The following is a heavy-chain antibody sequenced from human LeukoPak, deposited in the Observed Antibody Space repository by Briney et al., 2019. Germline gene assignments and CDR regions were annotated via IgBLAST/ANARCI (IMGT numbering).Heavy chain of an antibody. CDR3: ARDVGAGATSPKPFDY. V-gene: IGHV3-7*01. D-gene: IGHD1-26*01. J-gene: IGHJ4*02. CDR1: GFTFSSYW. Sequence: GGPLRLSCAASGFTFSSYWMSWVRQAPGKGLEWVANIKQDGSEKYYVDSVKGRFTISRDNAKNSLYLQMNSLRAEDTAVYYCARDVGAGATSPKPFDYWGQGTLVTVSS. CDR2: IKQDGSEK.